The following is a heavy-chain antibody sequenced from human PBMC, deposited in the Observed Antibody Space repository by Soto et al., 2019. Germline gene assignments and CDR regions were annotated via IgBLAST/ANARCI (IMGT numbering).Heavy chain of an antibody. CDR2: ISYSGGST. Sequence: GGSLRLACAASGFTFSSYAMSWVRQAPGKGLEWVSAISYSGGSTYYADSVKGRFTISRDNSKNTLYLQMNSLRGEDTAVYFCAKDRARGYCTSTGCYGDYYYYMYVWGKGTTVTVSS. CDR1: GFTFSSYA. V-gene: IGHV3-23*01. J-gene: IGHJ6*03. D-gene: IGHD2-2*01. CDR3: AKDRARGYCTSTGCYGDYYYYMYV.